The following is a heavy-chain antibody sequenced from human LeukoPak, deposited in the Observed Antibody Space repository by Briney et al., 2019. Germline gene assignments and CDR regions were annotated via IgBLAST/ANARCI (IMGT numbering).Heavy chain of an antibody. J-gene: IGHJ6*02. CDR2: INPNSGGT. D-gene: IGHD2-15*01. Sequence: ASVKVSCKASGYTFTGYYMHWVRQAPGQGLGWMGWINPNSGGTNYAQKFQGRVTMTRDTSISTAYMELSRLRSEDTAVYYCARGFSGGSPYGMDVWGQGTTVTVSS. CDR3: ARGFSGGSPYGMDV. V-gene: IGHV1-2*02. CDR1: GYTFTGYY.